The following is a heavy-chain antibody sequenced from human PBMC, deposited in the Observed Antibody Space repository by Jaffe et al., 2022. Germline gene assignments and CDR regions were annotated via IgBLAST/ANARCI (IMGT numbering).Heavy chain of an antibody. Sequence: EVQLVESGGVVVQPGGSLRLSCAASGFTFDDYAMHWVRQAPGKGLEWVSLISWDGGSTYYADSVKGRFTISRDNSKNSLYLQMNSLRAEDTALYYCAKDGGYSYGFDPWGQGTLVTVSS. D-gene: IGHD5-18*01. CDR2: ISWDGGST. V-gene: IGHV3-43D*04. CDR3: AKDGGYSYGFDP. J-gene: IGHJ5*02. CDR1: GFTFDDYA.